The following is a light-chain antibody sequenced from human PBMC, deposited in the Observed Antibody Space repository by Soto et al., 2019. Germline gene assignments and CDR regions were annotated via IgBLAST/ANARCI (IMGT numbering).Light chain of an antibody. J-gene: IGLJ3*02. CDR3: TSYTRGSTPVL. CDR2: EVT. Sequence: QSALTQPASVSGSPGQSITISCTGTSSDVGSYKYVSWYQQHPGKAPKLIIYEVTNRPSGVFNRFSGSKSGNTASLTISGLQAEDEADYYCTSYTRGSTPVLFGGGTKLTVL. V-gene: IGLV2-14*01. CDR1: SSDVGSYKY.